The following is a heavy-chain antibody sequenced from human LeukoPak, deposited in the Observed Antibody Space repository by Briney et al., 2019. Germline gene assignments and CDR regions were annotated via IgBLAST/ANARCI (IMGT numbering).Heavy chain of an antibody. D-gene: IGHD4-11*01. J-gene: IGHJ4*02. Sequence: GGSLRLSCAASGFTFSGFAMNWVRQAPGKGLGWVSGISGSGISRGYADSVKGRFTISRDNSKNTVLLQMDSLRAEDTAIYYCAKRSGVYSDNSGVFDYWGQGSLVTVSS. V-gene: IGHV3-23*01. CDR1: GFTFSGFA. CDR2: ISGSGISR. CDR3: AKRSGVYSDNSGVFDY.